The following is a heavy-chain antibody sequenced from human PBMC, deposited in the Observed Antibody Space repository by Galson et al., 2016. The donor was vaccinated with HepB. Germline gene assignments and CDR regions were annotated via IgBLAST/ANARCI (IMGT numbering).Heavy chain of an antibody. J-gene: IGHJ4*02. D-gene: IGHD4/OR15-4a*01. Sequence: SLRLSCAASGFTFSNYGMHWVRQAPGKGLEWVAVIWYDGSNEYYADSVKGRFTISRDNSKNTLYLQMNSLRAEDTAVDYCARIDGGAYFFDYWGQGTLVTVSP. CDR1: GFTFSNYG. V-gene: IGHV3-33*01. CDR3: ARIDGGAYFFDY. CDR2: IWYDGSNE.